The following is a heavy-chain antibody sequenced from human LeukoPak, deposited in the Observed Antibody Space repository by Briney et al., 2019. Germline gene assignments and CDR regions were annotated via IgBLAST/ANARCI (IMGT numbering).Heavy chain of an antibody. D-gene: IGHD1-14*01. V-gene: IGHV1-69*06. Sequence: VASVKVSCKASGGTFSSYAISWVRQAPGQGLEWMGGIIPIFGTANCAQKFQGRVTITADKSTSTAYMELSSLRSEDTAVYYCARDGTGGYKNWFDPWGQGTLVTVSS. CDR1: GGTFSSYA. J-gene: IGHJ5*02. CDR2: IIPIFGTA. CDR3: ARDGTGGYKNWFDP.